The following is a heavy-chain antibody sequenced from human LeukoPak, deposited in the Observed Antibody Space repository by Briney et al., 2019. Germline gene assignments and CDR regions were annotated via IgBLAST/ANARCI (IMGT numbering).Heavy chain of an antibody. CDR3: AREGYYDILTGYYLVNWFDP. CDR1: GFTFSSYS. J-gene: IGHJ5*02. CDR2: ISSSSSYI. Sequence: EGSLRLSCAASGFTFSSYSMNWVRQAPGKGLEWVSSISSSSSYIYYADSVKGRFTISRDNAKNSLYLQMNSLRAEDTAVYYCAREGYYDILTGYYLVNWFDPWGQGTLVTVSS. V-gene: IGHV3-21*01. D-gene: IGHD3-9*01.